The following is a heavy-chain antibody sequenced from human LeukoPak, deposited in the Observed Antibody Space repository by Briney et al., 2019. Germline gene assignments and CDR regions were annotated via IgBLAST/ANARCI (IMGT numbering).Heavy chain of an antibody. D-gene: IGHD3-22*01. CDR2: IYTSGST. CDR3: ARAGYYYDSSGYYYLDY. J-gene: IGHJ4*02. CDR1: GGSISSYY. Sequence: PSETLSLTCTVSGGSISSYYWSWIRQPAGKGLEWIGRIYTSGSTNYNPSLKSRVTMSVDTSKNQFSLKLSSVTAADTAVYYCARAGYYYDSSGYYYLDYWGQGTLVTDSS. V-gene: IGHV4-4*07.